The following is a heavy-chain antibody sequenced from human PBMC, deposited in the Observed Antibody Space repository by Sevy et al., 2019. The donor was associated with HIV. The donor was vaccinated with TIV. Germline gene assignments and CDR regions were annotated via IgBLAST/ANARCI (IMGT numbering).Heavy chain of an antibody. CDR3: ARDDGNYYFHY. J-gene: IGHJ4*02. CDR1: GFTFSKYW. Sequence: GGSLRLSCAASGFTFSKYWMGWVRQAPEKGLEWVANVKQDAGQKHYVDSVKGRFTISRDNAKNSLYLQMNSLRAEDTAVCFCARDDGNYYFHYWGQGTLVTVSS. D-gene: IGHD1-7*01. CDR2: VKQDAGQK. V-gene: IGHV3-7*01.